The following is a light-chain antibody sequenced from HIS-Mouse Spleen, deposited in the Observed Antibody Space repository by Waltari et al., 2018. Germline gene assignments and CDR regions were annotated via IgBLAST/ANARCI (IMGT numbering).Light chain of an antibody. Sequence: QSALTQPASVSGSPGQSITISCTGTSSDVGSYNLVSWYQQHPGKAPKLMIYEGSKRPSRVSNRFSGSKSGNTASLTISELQAEDEADYYCCSYAGSSTVVFGGGTKLTVL. CDR2: EGS. V-gene: IGLV2-23*01. CDR3: CSYAGSSTVV. J-gene: IGLJ2*01. CDR1: SSDVGSYNL.